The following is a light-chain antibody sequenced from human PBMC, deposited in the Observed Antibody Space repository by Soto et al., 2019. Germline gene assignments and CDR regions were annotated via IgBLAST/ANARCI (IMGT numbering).Light chain of an antibody. CDR3: QQYNDWPRT. J-gene: IGKJ1*01. CDR2: DAS. V-gene: IGKV3-11*01. Sequence: EIVLTQSPATLSLSPWERATLSCRASQSISRYLAWYQQKRGQAPRLLIYDASNRATGIPVRFSGSGSGTDFTLTISRLEPEDFAVYYCQQYNDWPRTFGQGTKV. CDR1: QSISRY.